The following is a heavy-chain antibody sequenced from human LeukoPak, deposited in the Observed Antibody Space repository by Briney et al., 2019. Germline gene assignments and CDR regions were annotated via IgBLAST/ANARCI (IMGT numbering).Heavy chain of an antibody. CDR2: IINNGST. V-gene: IGHV4-34*12. J-gene: IGHJ5*02. CDR3: AGSMFRGPYNWFDP. Sequence: SETLSLTCAVYDVSFSDYHWSWFRQPPGKGLDWLGEIINNGSTNYNPSLKSRVTMSVDTSKNQFSLKMTSVTAADTAVYYCAGSMFRGPYNWFDPWGQGTLVIVSS. D-gene: IGHD3-10*01. CDR1: DVSFSDYH.